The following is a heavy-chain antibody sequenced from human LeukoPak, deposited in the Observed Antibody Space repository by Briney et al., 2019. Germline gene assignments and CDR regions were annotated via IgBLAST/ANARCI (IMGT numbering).Heavy chain of an antibody. CDR2: ISSNSIYI. V-gene: IGHV3-21*01. Sequence: SGSLRLSCAASGFTFRSYSMNWVRQPPGKGLDLVSSISSNSIYIYYAASVKDRFTISRDNAENPLCLQMNSVKADDTVVYYCARDRYCSGGSRYEYFHHWGQGTLVTVSS. CDR3: ARDRYCSGGSRYEYFHH. J-gene: IGHJ1*01. CDR1: GFTFRSYS. D-gene: IGHD2-15*01.